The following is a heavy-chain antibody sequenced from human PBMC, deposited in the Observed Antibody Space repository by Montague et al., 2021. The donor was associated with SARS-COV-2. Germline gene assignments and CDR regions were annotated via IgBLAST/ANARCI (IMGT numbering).Heavy chain of an antibody. V-gene: IGHV4-31*03. CDR1: GGSMTSALYY. J-gene: IGHJ6*02. CDR2: INSSGRT. Sequence: TLSLTCSVSGGSMTSALYYWSWIRQRPGKGLEWIACINSSGRTNYNSSLRSRLSISLDASNSQFSLKLSSVTAADTAVYYCARKDIALGYGVDAWGQGTTVTVSS. CDR3: ARKDIALGYGVDA. D-gene: IGHD5-12*01.